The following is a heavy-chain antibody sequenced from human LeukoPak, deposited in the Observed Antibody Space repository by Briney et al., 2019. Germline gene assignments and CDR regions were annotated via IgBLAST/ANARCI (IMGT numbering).Heavy chain of an antibody. CDR2: INSDGSST. J-gene: IGHJ4*02. V-gene: IGHV3-74*01. CDR1: GFTFSSYW. CDR3: AKTSDILTGYSPPHFDY. Sequence: PGGSLRLSCAASGFTFSSYWMHWVRQAPGKGLVWVSRINSDGSSTIYADSVKGRFTISRDNAKNTLYLQMNSLRAEDTAVYYCAKTSDILTGYSPPHFDYWGQGTLVTVSS. D-gene: IGHD3-9*01.